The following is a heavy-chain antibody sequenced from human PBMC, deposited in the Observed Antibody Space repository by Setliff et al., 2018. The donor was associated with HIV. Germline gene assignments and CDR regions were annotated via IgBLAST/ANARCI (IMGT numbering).Heavy chain of an antibody. Sequence: SETLSLTCTVSGGSISSATYYWSWIRQYPGKGPEWIGYIDYSGSAYYNPSLKRRITISRDTSKNQFSLTMNSVTAADTAVYFCARRPMVRGFGRYYFDYWGQGTLVTVSS. J-gene: IGHJ4*02. CDR2: IDYSGSA. CDR3: ARRPMVRGFGRYYFDY. CDR1: GGSISSATYY. D-gene: IGHD3-10*01. V-gene: IGHV4-31*03.